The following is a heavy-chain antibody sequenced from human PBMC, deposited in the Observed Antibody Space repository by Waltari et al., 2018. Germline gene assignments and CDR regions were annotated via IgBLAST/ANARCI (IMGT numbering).Heavy chain of an antibody. J-gene: IGHJ4*02. Sequence: QLQLQESGPGLVKPSETLSLTCTVSGGSIRSSSYYWGWIRQPPGKGLEWIGSIYYSGSTYYNPSLKSRVTISVDTSKNQFSLKLSSVTAADTAVYYCARDYMVQGVLDYWGQGTLVTVSS. V-gene: IGHV4-39*07. CDR1: GGSIRSSSYY. D-gene: IGHD3-10*01. CDR2: IYYSGST. CDR3: ARDYMVQGVLDY.